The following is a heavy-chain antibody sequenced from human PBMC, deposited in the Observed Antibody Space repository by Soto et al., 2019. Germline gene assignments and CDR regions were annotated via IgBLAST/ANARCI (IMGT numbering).Heavy chain of an antibody. Sequence: PSETLSLTCTVSGGSISSSSYYWGWIRQPPGKGLEWIGSIYYSGSTYYNPSLKSRVTISVDTSKNQFSLKLSSVTAADTAVYYFARRGLQFLGWPLPNGMDVWGQGTTVTVSS. J-gene: IGHJ6*02. CDR1: GGSISSSSYY. V-gene: IGHV4-39*01. CDR2: IYYSGST. D-gene: IGHD3-3*01. CDR3: ARRGLQFLGWPLPNGMDV.